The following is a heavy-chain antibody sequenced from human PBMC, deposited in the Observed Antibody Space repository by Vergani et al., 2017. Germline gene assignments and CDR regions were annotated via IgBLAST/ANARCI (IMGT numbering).Heavy chain of an antibody. D-gene: IGHD3-10*01. J-gene: IGHJ6*02. CDR3: ARRRGSGGFFPSSYFYRMDV. CDR1: DSSIMTNPY. V-gene: IGHV4-38-2*01. CDR2: IHHSGDT. Sequence: QVQLQESGPGLVKPSETLTLTCDVSDSSIMTNPYWGWFRHSPWKELEWIGCIHHSGDTHYNSSLKSRVSISIVSSSKFSLSLTSVTAADTAIYYCARRRGSGGFFPSSYFYRMDVWGHGTTVTVSS.